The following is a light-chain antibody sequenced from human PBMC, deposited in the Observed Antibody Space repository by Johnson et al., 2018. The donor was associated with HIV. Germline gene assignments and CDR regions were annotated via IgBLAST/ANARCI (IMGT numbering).Light chain of an antibody. V-gene: IGLV1-51*02. CDR2: ENN. Sequence: QSVLTQPPSVSAAPGQKVTISCSGSSSDMGNYAVSWYQQLPGTAPKLLIYENNKRPSGIPDRFSGSKSGTSATLDITGLQSGDEADYCCGTWDSSLSAYVFGTGTKVTVL. CDR3: GTWDSSLSAYV. CDR1: SSDMGNYA. J-gene: IGLJ1*01.